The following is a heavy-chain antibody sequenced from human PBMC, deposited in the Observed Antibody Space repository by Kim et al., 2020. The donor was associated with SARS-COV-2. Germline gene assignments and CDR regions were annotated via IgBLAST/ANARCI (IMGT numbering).Heavy chain of an antibody. CDR3: ARVPFGDLSAYYFDS. Sequence: GGSLRLSCAASGFTFSDYYMTWIRQAPGKGLEWVSYISSSGSYVNYADSVKGRFTISRDNAKNSLYLQMSSLRAEDTALYYCARVPFGDLSAYYFDSWGQGTLVTVSS. CDR1: GFTFSDYY. CDR2: ISSSGSYV. J-gene: IGHJ4*02. V-gene: IGHV3-11*01. D-gene: IGHD3-10*01.